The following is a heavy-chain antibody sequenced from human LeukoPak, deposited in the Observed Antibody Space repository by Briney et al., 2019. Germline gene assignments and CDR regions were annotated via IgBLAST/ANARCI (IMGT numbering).Heavy chain of an antibody. J-gene: IGHJ4*02. CDR3: AKDWGTLWFGNQTESDY. CDR1: GFSFSTYW. Sequence: PGGSLRLSCAASGFSFSTYWMSWVRQAPGKGLEWVANINQDGTEKYYVDSVKGRFTVSRDYAKNSLYLQMNSLRAEDTAVYYCAKDWGTLWFGNQTESDYWGQGTLVTVSS. D-gene: IGHD3-10*01. CDR2: INQDGTEK. V-gene: IGHV3-7*01.